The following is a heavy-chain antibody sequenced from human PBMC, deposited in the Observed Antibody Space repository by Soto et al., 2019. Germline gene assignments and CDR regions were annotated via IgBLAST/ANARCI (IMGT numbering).Heavy chain of an antibody. CDR1: GFTFSSYG. CDR2: IWYDGSNK. J-gene: IGHJ6*02. Sequence: QVQLVESGGGVVQPGRPLRLSCAASGFTFSSYGMHWVRQAPGKGLEWVAVIWYDGSNKYYADSVKGRFTISRDNSKNTLYLQMNSLRAEDRAVYYCAREAAAGTSSYYYYYGMDVWGQGTTVTVSS. CDR3: AREAAAGTSSYYYYYGMDV. V-gene: IGHV3-33*01. D-gene: IGHD6-13*01.